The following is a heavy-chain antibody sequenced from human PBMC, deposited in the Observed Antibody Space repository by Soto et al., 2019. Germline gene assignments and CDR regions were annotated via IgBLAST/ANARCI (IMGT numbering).Heavy chain of an antibody. D-gene: IGHD4-17*01. CDR2: IYSGGST. J-gene: IGHJ6*03. CDR3: ARELEDYGDYPSGYYYYYMDV. Sequence: GGSLRLSCAASGFTVSSNYMSWVRQAPGKGLEWVSVIYSGGSTYYADSVKGRFTISRHNSKNTLYLQMNSLRAEDTAVYYCARELEDYGDYPSGYYYYYMDVWGKGTTVTVSS. V-gene: IGHV3-53*04. CDR1: GFTVSSNY.